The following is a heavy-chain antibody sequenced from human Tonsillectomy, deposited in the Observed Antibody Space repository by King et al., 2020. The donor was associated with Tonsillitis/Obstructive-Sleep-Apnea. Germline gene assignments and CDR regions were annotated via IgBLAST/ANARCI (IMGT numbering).Heavy chain of an antibody. J-gene: IGHJ4*02. CDR1: GFTFSDYY. V-gene: IGHV3-11*01. D-gene: IGHD3-22*01. CDR2: ISSSSSTI. Sequence: VQLVESGGGLVKPGESLRLSCAASGFTFSDYYMSWFRQAPGKGLEWVSYISSSSSTIYYADSVKGRFTISRDNAKNSLYLQMNSLRAEDTAVYYCASPKYYYDSDGYYFDHWGQGTLVTVSS. CDR3: ASPKYYYDSDGYYFDH.